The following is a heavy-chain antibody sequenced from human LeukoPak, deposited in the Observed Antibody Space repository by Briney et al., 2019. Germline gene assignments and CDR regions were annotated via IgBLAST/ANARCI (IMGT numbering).Heavy chain of an antibody. J-gene: IGHJ6*02. Sequence: GGSLRLSCAASGFTFSSYAMSWVRQAPGKGLEWVSAISGSGGSTYYADSVKGRFTISRDNSKNTLYLQMNSLRAEDTAVYYCAKSPLPPPKGSDYYYGMDVWGQGTTVTVSS. V-gene: IGHV3-23*01. CDR3: AKSPLPPPKGSDYYYGMDV. CDR2: ISGSGGST. CDR1: GFTFSSYA.